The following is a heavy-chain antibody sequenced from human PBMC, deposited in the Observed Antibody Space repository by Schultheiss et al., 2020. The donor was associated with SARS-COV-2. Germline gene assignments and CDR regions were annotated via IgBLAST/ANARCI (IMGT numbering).Heavy chain of an antibody. CDR1: GFTFSSYD. J-gene: IGHJ4*02. CDR2: ISGSGGST. CDR3: ARNGFRGYSYGGFDY. Sequence: GGSLRLSCAASGFTFSSYDMHWVRQATGKGLEWVSAISGSGGSTYYADSVKGRFTISRDNSKNTLYLQMNSLRAEDTAVYYCARNGFRGYSYGGFDYWGQGTLVTVSS. D-gene: IGHD5-18*01. V-gene: IGHV3-23*01.